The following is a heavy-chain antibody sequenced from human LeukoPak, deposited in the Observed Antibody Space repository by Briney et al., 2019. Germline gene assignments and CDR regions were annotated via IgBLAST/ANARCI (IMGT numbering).Heavy chain of an antibody. Sequence: SETLSLTCTVSGGSISSYFWTWVRQPPGKGLEWIGYIYYTGTTNYNPSLKSRVTISVGTSKNQFSLKLSSVTAADTAVYYCARHMLYYYYMDVWGKGTTVTVSS. CDR1: GGSISSYF. V-gene: IGHV4-59*08. J-gene: IGHJ6*03. CDR2: IYYTGTT. CDR3: ARHMLYYYYMDV. D-gene: IGHD3-10*02.